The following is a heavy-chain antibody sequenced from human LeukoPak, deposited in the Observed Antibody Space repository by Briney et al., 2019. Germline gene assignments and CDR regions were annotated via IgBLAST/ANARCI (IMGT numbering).Heavy chain of an antibody. V-gene: IGHV4-59*08. J-gene: IGHJ4*02. CDR1: GGSISSYY. CDR3: ARARGSSSPGGFDY. CDR2: IYYSGST. Sequence: SETLSLTCTVSGGSISSYYWSWIRQPPGKGLEWIGYIYYSGSTNYSPSLKSRVTISVDTSKNQFSLKLSSVTAADTAVYYCARARGSSSPGGFDYWGQGTLVTVSS. D-gene: IGHD6-6*01.